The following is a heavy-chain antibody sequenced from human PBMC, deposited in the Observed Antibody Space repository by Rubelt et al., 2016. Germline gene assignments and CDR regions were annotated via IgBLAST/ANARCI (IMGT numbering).Heavy chain of an antibody. CDR2: INHSGST. J-gene: IGHJ4*02. V-gene: IGHV4-34*10. CDR1: GGSFSGYY. D-gene: IGHD6-19*01. Sequence: QLQLQESGPGLVKPSETLSLTCAVYGGSFSGYYWSWTRQPPGKGLEWIGEINHSGSTNYNPSLKSGSRMSVDTSKNQFSLKLSSVTAADTAVYYCASGGWDSSGWYHLAYWGQGTLVTVSS. CDR3: ASGGWDSSGWYHLAY.